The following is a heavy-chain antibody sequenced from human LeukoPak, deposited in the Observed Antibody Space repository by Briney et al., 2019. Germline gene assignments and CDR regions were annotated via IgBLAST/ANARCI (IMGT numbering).Heavy chain of an antibody. CDR1: GFTFSSYG. Sequence: QPGGSLRLSCAASGFTFSSYGMHWVRQAPGKGLEWVAFIRCDGSDKYYADSVKGRFTISRDNSKNTLYLQMNNLRAEDTAVYYCAKDPSYYYDSSGYYHYWGQGTLVTVSS. CDR3: AKDPSYYYDSSGYYHY. CDR2: IRCDGSDK. V-gene: IGHV3-30*02. J-gene: IGHJ4*02. D-gene: IGHD3-22*01.